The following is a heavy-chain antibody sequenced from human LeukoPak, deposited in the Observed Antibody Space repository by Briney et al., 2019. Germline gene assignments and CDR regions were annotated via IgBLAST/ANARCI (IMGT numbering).Heavy chain of an antibody. CDR3: ARATNSYGGNSDY. D-gene: IGHD4-23*01. CDR1: EFTFSDSA. V-gene: IGHV3-64*01. Sequence: GGSLRLSCAASEFTFSDSAMTWVRQAPGKGLEYVSAISSYGDNTYYANSVKGRFTISGDNSKNTLYLQMGSLRADDMAVYYCARATNSYGGNSDYWGQGTLVTVSS. CDR2: ISSYGDNT. J-gene: IGHJ4*02.